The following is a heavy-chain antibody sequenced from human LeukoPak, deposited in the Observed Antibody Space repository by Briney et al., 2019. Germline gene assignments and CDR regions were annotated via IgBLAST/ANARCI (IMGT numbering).Heavy chain of an antibody. D-gene: IGHD2-2*01. J-gene: IGHJ3*01. V-gene: IGHV1-18*01. CDR3: ERDPCITTSCHRQMSDAFGV. Sequence: ASVKVSCKASGYRFTSYGITWVRQAPGQGLEWMGWISGYNGNTNYAQKFQGRVTMSTDTSTTTAYMDLRSLRSDDTAVYYCERDPCITTSCHRQMSDAFGVWGQGTMVTVSS. CDR2: ISGYNGNT. CDR1: GYRFTSYG.